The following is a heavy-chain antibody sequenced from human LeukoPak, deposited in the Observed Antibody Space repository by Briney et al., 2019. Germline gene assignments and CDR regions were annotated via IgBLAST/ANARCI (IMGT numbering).Heavy chain of an antibody. J-gene: IGHJ4*02. D-gene: IGHD6-19*01. Sequence: GGSLRLSCAASGFTFSSYSMNWVRQAPGKGLEWVGRIKSKTDGGTTDYAAPVKGRFTISRDDSKNTLYLQMNSLKTEDTAVYYCTTSTLYSSGWAFDYWGQGTLVTVSS. V-gene: IGHV3-15*01. CDR1: GFTFSSYS. CDR2: IKSKTDGGTT. CDR3: TTSTLYSSGWAFDY.